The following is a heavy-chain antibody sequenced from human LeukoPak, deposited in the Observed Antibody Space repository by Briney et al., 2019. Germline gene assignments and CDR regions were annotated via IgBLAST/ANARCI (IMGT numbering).Heavy chain of an antibody. V-gene: IGHV3-11*01. J-gene: IGHJ4*02. CDR3: ARAGGDYDSSGYYGGGHFDY. Sequence: GGSLRLSCAASGFTFSDYYMSWIRQAPGKGLERVSYISSSGSTIYYADSVKGRFTISRDNAKNSLYLQMNSLRAEDTAVYYCARAGGDYDSSGYYGGGHFDYWGQGTLVTVSS. CDR2: ISSSGSTI. D-gene: IGHD3-22*01. CDR1: GFTFSDYY.